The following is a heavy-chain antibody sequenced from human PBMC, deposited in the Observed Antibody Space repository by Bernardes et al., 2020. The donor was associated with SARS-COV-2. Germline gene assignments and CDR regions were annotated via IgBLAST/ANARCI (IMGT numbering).Heavy chain of an antibody. J-gene: IGHJ4*02. CDR2: ISWNSGSI. V-gene: IGHV3-9*01. D-gene: IGHD6-19*01. Sequence: GGSLRLFCAASGFTFDDFAMHWVHHSPGKGLEWVSGISWNSGSIGYAASVKGRFTISRDNAKNSLYLQMNSLRPDDTALYYCAKDYETGELGIAVEGYCGHWGQGTLVTVSS. CDR3: AKDYETGELGIAVEGYCGH. CDR1: GFTFDDFA.